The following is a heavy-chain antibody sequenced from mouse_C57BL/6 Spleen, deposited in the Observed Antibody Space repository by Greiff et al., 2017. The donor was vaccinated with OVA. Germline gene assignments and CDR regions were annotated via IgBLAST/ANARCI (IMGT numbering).Heavy chain of an antibody. Sequence: QVKLQQPGAELVQPGASVKLSCKASGYTFTSYWMHWVKQRPGRGLEWIGRIDPNSGGTKYNEKFKSKATLTVDKPSSTAYLQLRSLTSEDSAVYYCASEGLYYYGSSDPCAYGGQGTLVTVSA. J-gene: IGHJ3*01. V-gene: IGHV1-72*01. CDR2: IDPNSGGT. CDR3: ASEGLYYYGSSDPCAY. D-gene: IGHD1-1*01. CDR1: GYTFTSYW.